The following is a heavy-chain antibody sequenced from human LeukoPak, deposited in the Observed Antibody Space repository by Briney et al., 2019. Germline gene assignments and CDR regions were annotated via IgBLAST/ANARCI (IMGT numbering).Heavy chain of an antibody. D-gene: IGHD6-19*01. CDR2: IIPIFGTA. CDR3: ASFVAEPKKYSGGWYVDY. Sequence: ASVKVSCKASGGTFSSYAISWVRQAPGQGLEWMGGIIPIFGTANYAQKFQGRVTITADESTSTAYMELSSLRSEDTAVYYCASFVAEPKKYSGGWYVDYWGQGTLVTVSS. J-gene: IGHJ4*02. V-gene: IGHV1-69*13. CDR1: GGTFSSYA.